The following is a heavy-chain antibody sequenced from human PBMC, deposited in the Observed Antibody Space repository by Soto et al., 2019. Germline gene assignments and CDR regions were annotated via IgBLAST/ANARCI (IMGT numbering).Heavy chain of an antibody. J-gene: IGHJ5*02. CDR2: IYYSGST. Sequence: QMQLQESGPGLVKPSQTLSLTCTVSGGSISSGDYYWSWIRQPPGKGLEWIGYIYYSGSTNYHPSLTSRVTISVDKSKNQFSLKLSSVTAADTAVYYCARVRGRLLRFDPWGQGTLVTVSS. D-gene: IGHD2-15*01. V-gene: IGHV4-30-4*01. CDR1: GGSISSGDYY. CDR3: ARVRGRLLRFDP.